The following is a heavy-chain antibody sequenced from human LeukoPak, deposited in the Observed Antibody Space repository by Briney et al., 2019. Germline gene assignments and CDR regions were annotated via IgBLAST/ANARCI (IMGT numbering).Heavy chain of an antibody. Sequence: GSLRLSCAASGFTFSSYAMNWVRQAPGKGLEWVSAISGSGGSTYYADSVKGRVTIPRDNSKNTLYLQMNSLRAEDTAVYYCAKDVDTAMVGPLNYWGQGTLVTVSS. CDR3: AKDVDTAMVGPLNY. J-gene: IGHJ4*02. V-gene: IGHV3-23*01. CDR2: ISGSGGST. D-gene: IGHD5-18*01. CDR1: GFTFSSYA.